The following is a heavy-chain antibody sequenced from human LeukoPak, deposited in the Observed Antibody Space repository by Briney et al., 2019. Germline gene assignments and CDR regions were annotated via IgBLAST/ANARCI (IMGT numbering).Heavy chain of an antibody. V-gene: IGHV4-39*01. CDR3: ARLWFGELPQPYYFDY. CDR1: GGSISSSSYY. Sequence: PSETLSLTCTVSGGSISSSSYYWGWIRQPPGKGLEWIGSIYYSGSTYNNPSLKSRVTISVDTSKNQFSLKLSSVTAADTAVCYCARLWFGELPQPYYFDYWGQGTLVTVSS. J-gene: IGHJ4*02. D-gene: IGHD3-10*01. CDR2: IYYSGST.